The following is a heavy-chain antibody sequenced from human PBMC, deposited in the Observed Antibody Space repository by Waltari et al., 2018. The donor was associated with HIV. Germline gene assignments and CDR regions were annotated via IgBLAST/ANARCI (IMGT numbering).Heavy chain of an antibody. J-gene: IGHJ5*02. CDR2: IHTNTGNP. V-gene: IGHV7-4-1*02. CDR3: ARAVSPNWFDP. Sequence: QVQLVQSGSELKKPGASVKVSCKASGYSFTTYSINWVRQAPGQGLEWMGWIHTNTGNPTYAQGFTGRFVCSLDTSVSTAYLQISSLKAEDTAVYYCARAVSPNWFDPWGQGTLVAVSS. CDR1: GYSFTTYS.